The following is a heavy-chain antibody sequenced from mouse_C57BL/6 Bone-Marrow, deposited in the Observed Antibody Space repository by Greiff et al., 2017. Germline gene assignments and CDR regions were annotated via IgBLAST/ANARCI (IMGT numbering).Heavy chain of an antibody. D-gene: IGHD2-4*01. Sequence: EVKLMESGGGLVQPGGSMKLSCAASGFTFSDAWMDWVRQSPEKGLEWVAEIRNKANNHATYYAESVKGRFTISRDDSKSSVYLQMNSLRAEDTGIYYGTGYDYDNYYAMDYWGQGTSVTVSS. J-gene: IGHJ4*01. V-gene: IGHV6-6*01. CDR1: GFTFSDAW. CDR3: TGYDYDNYYAMDY. CDR2: IRNKANNHAT.